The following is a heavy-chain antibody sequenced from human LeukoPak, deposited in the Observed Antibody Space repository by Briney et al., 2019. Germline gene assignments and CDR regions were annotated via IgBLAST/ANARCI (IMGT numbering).Heavy chain of an antibody. D-gene: IGHD6-13*01. V-gene: IGHV3-7*01. CDR1: GFTFSSYW. Sequence: GGSLRLSCAASGFTFSSYWMNWVRQAPGKGLEWVASVKQDGSEKYYVDSVKGRFTISRDNAKNSLYLQMNSLRAEDTAVYYCARDYSSSWYEYYYYYYMDVWGKGTTVTVSS. CDR3: ARDYSSSWYEYYYYYYMDV. CDR2: VKQDGSEK. J-gene: IGHJ6*03.